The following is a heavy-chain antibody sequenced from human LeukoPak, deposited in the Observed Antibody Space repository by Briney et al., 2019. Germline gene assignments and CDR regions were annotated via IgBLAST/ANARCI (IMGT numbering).Heavy chain of an antibody. CDR2: IKQDGSEK. CDR1: GFTFSTYS. Sequence: GGSLRLSCAASGFTFSTYSMSWVRQAPGKGLEWVANIKQDGSEKYYVDSVKGRFTISRDNAKKALYLQMDSLRVEDTAVYYCARTVRGIVMPQNAFDIWGQGTKVTVSS. CDR3: ARTVRGIVMPQNAFDI. J-gene: IGHJ3*02. D-gene: IGHD3-22*01. V-gene: IGHV3-7*01.